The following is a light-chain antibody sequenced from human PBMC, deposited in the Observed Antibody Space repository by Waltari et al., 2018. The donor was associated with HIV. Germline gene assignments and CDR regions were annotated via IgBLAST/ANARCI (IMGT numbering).Light chain of an antibody. Sequence: NFMLTQAHSVSESPGKTVTTSCTRSSGSIASNFVQWYQQRPGSAPTIVIYEDKERPSGVPDRFSGSIDSSSNSASLTISGPKTEDEADYYCQSYDSSNHVVFGGGTKLTVL. J-gene: IGLJ2*01. CDR1: SGSIASNF. V-gene: IGLV6-57*03. CDR3: QSYDSSNHVV. CDR2: EDK.